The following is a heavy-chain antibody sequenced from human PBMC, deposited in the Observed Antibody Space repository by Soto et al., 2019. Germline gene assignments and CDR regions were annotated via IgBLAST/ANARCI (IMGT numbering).Heavy chain of an antibody. CDR1: GYTFTGYY. CDR2: INPNSGGT. D-gene: IGHD3-10*01. Sequence: ASVKVSCKASGYTFTGYYMHWVRQAPGQGLGWMGWINPNSGGTNYAQKFQGRVTMTRDTSISTAYMELSRLRSDDTAVYYCATPTPLRGAMITNINFDFWGQGTPVTVSS. V-gene: IGHV1-2*02. J-gene: IGHJ4*02. CDR3: ATPTPLRGAMITNINFDF.